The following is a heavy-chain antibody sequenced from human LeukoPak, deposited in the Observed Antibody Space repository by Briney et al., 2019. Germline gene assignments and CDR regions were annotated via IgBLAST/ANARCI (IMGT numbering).Heavy chain of an antibody. CDR2: IRYDGSNK. CDR1: GFTFSTYG. D-gene: IGHD3-22*01. Sequence: HAGGSLRLSCAVSGFTFSTYGMHWVRQAPGKGLEWVAFIRYDGSNKYYADSVKGRFTISRDNSKNTLYLQMNSLRAEDTAVYYCARGRVSRPMTPPDYWGQGTLVTVSS. V-gene: IGHV3-30*02. J-gene: IGHJ4*01. CDR3: ARGRVSRPMTPPDY.